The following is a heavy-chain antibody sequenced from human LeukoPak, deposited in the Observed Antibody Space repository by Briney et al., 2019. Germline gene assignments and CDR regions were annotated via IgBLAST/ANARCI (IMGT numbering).Heavy chain of an antibody. J-gene: IGHJ5*02. CDR1: GYTFTSYY. V-gene: IGHV1-46*01. CDR2: INPSGGST. D-gene: IGHD4-23*01. CDR3: AAYVHGGNSGFDP. Sequence: ASVKVSCKVSGYTFTSYYMHWVRQAPGQGLEWMGIINPSGGSTSYAQKFQGRVTMTRDTSTSTVYMELSSLRSEDTAVYYCAAYVHGGNSGFDPWGQGTLVTVSS.